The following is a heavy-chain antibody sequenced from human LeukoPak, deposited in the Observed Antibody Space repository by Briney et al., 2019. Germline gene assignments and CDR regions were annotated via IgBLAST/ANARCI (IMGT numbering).Heavy chain of an antibody. V-gene: IGHV3-49*04. CDR2: IRSKAYGGTT. Sequence: GGSLRPSCTASGFTFGDYAMSWVRQAPGKGLEWVGFIRSKAYGGTTEYAASVKGRFTISRDDSKSIAYLQMNSLKTEDTAVFYCTRHLAAYYYDSSGYSYYYYYMDVWGKGTTVTVSS. J-gene: IGHJ6*03. CDR3: TRHLAAYYYDSSGYSYYYYYMDV. D-gene: IGHD3-22*01. CDR1: GFTFGDYA.